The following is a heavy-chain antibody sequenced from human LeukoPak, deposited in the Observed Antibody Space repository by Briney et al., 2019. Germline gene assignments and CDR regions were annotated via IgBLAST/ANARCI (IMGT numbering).Heavy chain of an antibody. J-gene: IGHJ3*02. CDR2: ISSSSSYI. V-gene: IGHV3-21*01. D-gene: IGHD3-22*01. CDR3: AREIGYYDSSGYYTGDAFDI. Sequence: GGSLRLSCAASGFTFSSYEMNWVRQAPGKGLEWVSSISSSSSYIYYADSVKGRFTISRDNAKNSLYLQMNSLIAEDTAVYYCAREIGYYDSSGYYTGDAFDIWGQGTMVTVSS. CDR1: GFTFSSYE.